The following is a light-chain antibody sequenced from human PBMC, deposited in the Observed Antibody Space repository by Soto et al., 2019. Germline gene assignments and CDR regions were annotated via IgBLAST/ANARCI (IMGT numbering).Light chain of an antibody. V-gene: IGLV2-23*02. Sequence: QSVLTQPASVSGSPGQSITISCIGTSSDVGNYNLVSWYKQYPGKAPKLIIYGVTTRPSGISNRFSGSKSGNTASLTVSGLQAEDEADYYCCSYAAGDTVVFGGGTKLTVL. CDR2: GVT. CDR3: CSYAAGDTVV. J-gene: IGLJ3*02. CDR1: SSDVGNYNL.